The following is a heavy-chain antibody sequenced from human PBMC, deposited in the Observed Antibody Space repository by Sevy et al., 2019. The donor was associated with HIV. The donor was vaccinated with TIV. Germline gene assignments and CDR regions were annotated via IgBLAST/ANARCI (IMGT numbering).Heavy chain of an antibody. J-gene: IGHJ4*02. Sequence: GGSLRLSCAASGFTFSSYAMSWVRQAPGKGLEWVSAISGSGGSTYYADSVKGRFTISRDNSKNTLYLQMNSLRAEDTAVYYCAKDTPNLSYDRSGYYYPQYFDYWGQGTLVTVSS. CDR1: GFTFSSYA. D-gene: IGHD3-22*01. CDR2: ISGSGGST. CDR3: AKDTPNLSYDRSGYYYPQYFDY. V-gene: IGHV3-23*01.